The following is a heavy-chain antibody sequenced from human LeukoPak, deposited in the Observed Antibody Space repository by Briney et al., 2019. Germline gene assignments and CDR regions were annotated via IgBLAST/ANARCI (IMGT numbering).Heavy chain of an antibody. V-gene: IGHV6-1*01. D-gene: IGHD3-16*01. Sequence: SQTLSLTCAISGDSVSSNSVAWNWIRQSPSRGLEWLGRTYYRSKWYNEYALSVKSRVTVTPDTSKNQFSLQPNSVTPEDTAVYYCARGRNFGFDYWGQGTLVTVSS. CDR3: ARGRNFGFDY. CDR1: GDSVSSNSVA. J-gene: IGHJ4*02. CDR2: TYYRSKWYN.